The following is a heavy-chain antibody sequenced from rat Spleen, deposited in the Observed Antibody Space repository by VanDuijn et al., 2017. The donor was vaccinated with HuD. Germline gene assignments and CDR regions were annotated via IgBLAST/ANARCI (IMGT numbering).Heavy chain of an antibody. Sequence: QVQLMESGPGLVQPSETLSLTCTVSGFSLTSYNVHWVRQPPGKGLEWMGVMWSGGSTDYNSALKSRLSISRDTSKNQVFLKRNSLQSEDTTTYYCATEGGRGWGQGVMVTVSS. CDR1: GFSLTSYN. CDR3: ATEGGRG. J-gene: IGHJ2*01. V-gene: IGHV2-45*01. CDR2: MWSGGST.